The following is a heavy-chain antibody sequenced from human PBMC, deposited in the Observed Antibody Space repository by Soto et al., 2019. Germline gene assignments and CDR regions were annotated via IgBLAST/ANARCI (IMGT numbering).Heavy chain of an antibody. Sequence: VQLLESGGGLVQPGGSLRLSCSASGFPLRKYAMTWVRQAPGKGLEWISAISGDGGTTFYADSVKGRFTISRDNSKNTLFLQMSRLRGEDTAVYYCAKGEGSRSFPEHWGPGILVTVSP. D-gene: IGHD6-13*01. CDR3: AKGEGSRSFPEH. V-gene: IGHV3-23*01. J-gene: IGHJ4*02. CDR1: GFPLRKYA. CDR2: ISGDGGTT.